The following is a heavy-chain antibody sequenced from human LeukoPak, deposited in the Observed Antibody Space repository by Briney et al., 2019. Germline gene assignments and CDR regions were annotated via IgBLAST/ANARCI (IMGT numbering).Heavy chain of an antibody. D-gene: IGHD2-8*01. V-gene: IGHV3-30-3*01. J-gene: IGHJ4*02. CDR3: ARGLMGAAGGYYLDY. CDR1: GFTFSSYA. CDR2: ISYDGSNK. Sequence: GGSLRLSCAASGFTFSSYAIHWVRQAPGKGLEWVAVISYDGSNKYYADSVKGRFTISRDNSKNTLYLQMNSLRAEDTAVYYCARGLMGAAGGYYLDYWGQGTLVTVSS.